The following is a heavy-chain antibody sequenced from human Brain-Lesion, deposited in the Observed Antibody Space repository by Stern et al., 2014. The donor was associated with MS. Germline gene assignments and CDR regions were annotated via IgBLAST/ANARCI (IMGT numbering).Heavy chain of an antibody. V-gene: IGHV4-4*02. Sequence: QLQLQESGPGLVKPSGTLSLTCAVSGGSLSSSNWWSWVRQSPGKGLEWIGEIYHSGGTKYSPSFESRVIISVDKSKNQFSLKLSYVTAADTAVYYCARELPDLNAFDIWGQGTMVTVSS. CDR1: GGSLSSSNW. D-gene: IGHD1-14*01. CDR3: ARELPDLNAFDI. J-gene: IGHJ3*02. CDR2: IYHSGGT.